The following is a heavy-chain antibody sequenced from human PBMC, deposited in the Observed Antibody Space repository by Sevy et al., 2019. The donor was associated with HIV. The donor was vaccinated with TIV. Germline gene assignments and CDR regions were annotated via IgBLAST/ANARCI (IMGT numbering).Heavy chain of an antibody. CDR3: ARDRQEGYFDY. J-gene: IGHJ4*02. CDR2: ISPYTGNT. V-gene: IGHV1-18*01. CDR1: GYTFSIYS. Sequence: ASVKVSCKATGYTFSIYSISWVRQAPGQGLEWMGWISPYTGNTNYAQKLQGRVTMTTDTSTSTAYMDLRSLRSDDTAVYYCARDRQEGYFDYWGQGTLVTVSS.